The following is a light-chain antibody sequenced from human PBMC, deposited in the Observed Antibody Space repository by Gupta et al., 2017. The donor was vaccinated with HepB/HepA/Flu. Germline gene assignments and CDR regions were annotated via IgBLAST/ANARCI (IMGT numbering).Light chain of an antibody. CDR1: QSVSGSY. CDR2: GAS. J-gene: IGKJ4*01. Sequence: EIVLTQSPGTLSLSPGERATLSCRASQSVSGSYLAWYQEKPGQAPRLLIYGASSRASGIPDRFTGSGSGTDFTLTISRLEPEDFAMYYCQQYVNSLTFCGGTKVEIK. V-gene: IGKV3-20*01. CDR3: QQYVNSLT.